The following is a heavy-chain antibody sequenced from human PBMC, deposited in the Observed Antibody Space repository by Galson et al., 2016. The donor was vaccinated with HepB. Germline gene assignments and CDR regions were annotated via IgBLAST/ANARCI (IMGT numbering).Heavy chain of an antibody. V-gene: IGHV6-1*01. CDR2: TYYRSKWFN. D-gene: IGHD2/OR15-2a*01. CDR3: ARQYGRVFEY. J-gene: IGHJ4*02. CDR1: GDSVSNNNAA. Sequence: CAISGDSVSNNNAAWHWIRQSPSRGLEWLGNTYYRSKWFNDYAGSVTSRISINPDTSQNQFSLQLNPVTPEDTAVYYCARQYGRVFEYWGQGTLVTVSS.